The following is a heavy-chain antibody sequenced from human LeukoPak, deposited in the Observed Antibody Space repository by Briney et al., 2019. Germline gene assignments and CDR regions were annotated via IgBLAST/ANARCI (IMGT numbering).Heavy chain of an antibody. CDR1: GGSISSYY. J-gene: IGHJ4*02. V-gene: IGHV4-59*04. CDR3: ARVGQYQWLVQEYYFDY. CDR2: IYYSGST. D-gene: IGHD6-19*01. Sequence: SETLSLTCTVSGGSISSYYWSWIRQPPGKGLEWIGYIYYSGSTYYNPSLKSRVTISVDTSKNQFSLKLSSVTAADTAVYYCARVGQYQWLVQEYYFDYWGQGTLVTVSS.